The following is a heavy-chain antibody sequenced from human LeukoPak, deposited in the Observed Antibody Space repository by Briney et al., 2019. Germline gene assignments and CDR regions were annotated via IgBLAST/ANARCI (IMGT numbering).Heavy chain of an antibody. D-gene: IGHD4-17*01. Sequence: ASVKVSCKASGYTFTSYGISWVRQAPGQGLEWMGIINPSAGSTSYAQKFQGRVTMTRDLSTSTVYMELSSLRSEDTAMYYCARDLSPGTVTIFNYWGQGSLVTVSS. V-gene: IGHV1-46*01. J-gene: IGHJ4*02. CDR1: GYTFTSYG. CDR3: ARDLSPGTVTIFNY. CDR2: INPSAGST.